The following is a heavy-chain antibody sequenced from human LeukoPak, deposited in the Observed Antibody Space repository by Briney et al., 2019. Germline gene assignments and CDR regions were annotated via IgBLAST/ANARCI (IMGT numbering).Heavy chain of an antibody. CDR2: IRTKPSGYTT. J-gene: IGHJ4*02. D-gene: IGHD2-2*02. CDR3: AKEAGVVVVPAAIVY. CDR1: GFDLSGFY. Sequence: GGSLKLSCAASGFDLSGFYVHWVRQTSGRGLEWVGLIRTKPSGYTTVYAASVKGRFTVSRDDSKNTAYLQMNSLRAEDTAIYYCAKEAGVVVVPAAIVYWGQGTLVTVSS. V-gene: IGHV3-73*01.